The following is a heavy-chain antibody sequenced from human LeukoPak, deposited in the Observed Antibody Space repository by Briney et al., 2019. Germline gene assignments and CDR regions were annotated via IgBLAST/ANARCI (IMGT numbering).Heavy chain of an antibody. J-gene: IGHJ6*02. CDR3: AKHMRATNTYSFFGLDV. CDR1: GFTFKEYG. V-gene: IGHV3-9*01. D-gene: IGHD1-26*01. Sequence: GRSLRLSCAATGFTFKEYGTHWVRQPPGKGLEWVSSINWNGGGTDYVDSVKARFTISRDNAKNSLYLQLSSLRPEDTALYYCAKHMRATNTYSFFGLDVWGQGTTVTVSS. CDR2: INWNGGGT.